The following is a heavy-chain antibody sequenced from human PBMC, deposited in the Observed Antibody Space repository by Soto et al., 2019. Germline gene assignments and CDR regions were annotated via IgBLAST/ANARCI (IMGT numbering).Heavy chain of an antibody. D-gene: IGHD1-1*01. V-gene: IGHV3-7*01. J-gene: IGHJ6*02. CDR2: IKQDGSEK. CDR3: AREWMTTAPAYYYYYGMDV. CDR1: GFTFSSYW. Sequence: EVQLVESGGGLVQPGGSLRLSCAASGFTFSSYWMSWVRQAPGKGLEWVANIKQDGSEKYYVDSVKGRFTISRDNSKNSLYLQMNSLRAEDTAVYYCAREWMTTAPAYYYYYGMDVWGQGTTVTVSS.